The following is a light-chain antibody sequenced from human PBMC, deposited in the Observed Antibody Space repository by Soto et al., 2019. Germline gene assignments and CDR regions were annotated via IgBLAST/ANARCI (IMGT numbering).Light chain of an antibody. CDR2: GAS. CDR1: QSVRSNF. V-gene: IGKV3-20*01. J-gene: IGKJ1*01. CDR3: QQYGDSPT. Sequence: EIVLTQSPGTLSSSPGERVTLSCRASQSVRSNFLGWYQHKPGRAPRLLIYGASSRATDIPDRFSGSGSGTDFTLTISRLEPEDFAVYYCQQYGDSPTFGQGTKVDIK.